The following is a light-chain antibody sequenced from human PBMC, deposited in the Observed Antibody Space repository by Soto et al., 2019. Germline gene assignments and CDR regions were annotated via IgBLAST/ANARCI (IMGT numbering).Light chain of an antibody. V-gene: IGKV3-11*01. CDR1: QSVSSH. Sequence: EVVLTQSPVTLSLSPGDRATLSCRASQSVSSHFAWYQQKSGQAPRLLIYDASKRATGIPARFSGSGSGTDFTLTISSLEPEDFAVYYCQQRSNWPTFGQGTRLEIK. CDR2: DAS. J-gene: IGKJ5*01. CDR3: QQRSNWPT.